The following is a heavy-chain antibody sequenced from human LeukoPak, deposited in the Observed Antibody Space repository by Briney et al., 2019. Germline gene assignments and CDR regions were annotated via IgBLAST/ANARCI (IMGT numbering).Heavy chain of an antibody. CDR3: ARDMGTGKNDPGLDFDY. J-gene: IGHJ4*02. CDR1: GFTFSSYS. D-gene: IGHD1-1*01. V-gene: IGHV3-21*01. Sequence: PGGSLRLSCAASGFTFSSYSMNWVRQAPGKGLEWVSSISSSSSYIYYADSVKGRFTISRDNAKNSLYLQMNSLRAEDTAVYYCARDMGTGKNDPGLDFDYWGQGTLVTVSS. CDR2: ISSSSSYI.